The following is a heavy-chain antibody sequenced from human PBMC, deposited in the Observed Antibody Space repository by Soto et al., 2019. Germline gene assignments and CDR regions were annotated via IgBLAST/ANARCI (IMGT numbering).Heavy chain of an antibody. CDR2: IYYSGST. CDR1: GGSISSSSYY. Sequence: NPSETLSLTCTVSGGSISSSSYYWGWIRQPPGKGLEWIGSIYYSGSTYYNPSLKSRVTISVDTSKNQFSLKLSSVTAADTAVYYCARREYSSSPDYWGQGTLVTVSS. V-gene: IGHV4-39*01. J-gene: IGHJ4*02. D-gene: IGHD6-6*01. CDR3: ARREYSSSPDY.